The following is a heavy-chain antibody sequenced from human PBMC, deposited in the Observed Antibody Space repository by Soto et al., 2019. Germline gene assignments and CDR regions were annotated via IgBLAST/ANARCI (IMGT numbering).Heavy chain of an antibody. V-gene: IGHV1-69*02. J-gene: IGHJ4*02. D-gene: IGHD3-10*01. CDR3: ARGDGGQILIFDY. Sequence: QVQLVQSGAEVKKPGSSLKVSCKASGGSFSSDTISWVRQAAGQGLEWMGMIIPILAIQNYEQRFQGRVTITADDCTSTAYMELSSLRSEDTAVYYCARGDGGQILIFDYWGQGTLVTVSS. CDR2: IIPILAIQ. CDR1: GGSFSSDT.